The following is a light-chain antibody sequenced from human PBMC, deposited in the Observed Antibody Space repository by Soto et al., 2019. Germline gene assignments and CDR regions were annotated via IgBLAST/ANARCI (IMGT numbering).Light chain of an antibody. CDR2: GVS. V-gene: IGKV3-20*01. J-gene: IGKJ3*01. CDR3: QHYDTSPFI. Sequence: IVLTQSPGTLSLSPGERATLSCRASESVRGGFLAWYQQKPGQAPRLLLFGVSSRAAGIPDRFSGSGSGTDFTLTISRLEPEDFAVYFCQHYDTSPFIFGPGTKVDIK. CDR1: ESVRGGF.